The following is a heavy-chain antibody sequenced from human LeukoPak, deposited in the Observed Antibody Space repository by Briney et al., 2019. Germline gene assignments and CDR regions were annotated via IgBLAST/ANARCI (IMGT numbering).Heavy chain of an antibody. V-gene: IGHV3-48*04. CDR3: ARMNYVSSGWGAPFDY. Sequence: GGSLRLSCAASGFTFSSFSMNWVRQAPGKGLEWVSYIRTSGTNTDYTGSVKGRFTISRDNAKNSLYLQMNRLRAEDTAVYYCARMNYVSSGWGAPFDYWGQGTLVTVSS. CDR1: GFTFSSFS. CDR2: IRTSGTNT. J-gene: IGHJ4*02. D-gene: IGHD1-7*01.